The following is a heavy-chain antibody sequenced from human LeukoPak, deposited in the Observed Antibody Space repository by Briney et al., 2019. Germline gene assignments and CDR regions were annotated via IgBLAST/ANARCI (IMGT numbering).Heavy chain of an antibody. Sequence: GASVKVSCKASGYTFTAYYMHWVRQAPGQALEWMGWINPNSGGTKYAQKFQDRVTMTRDTSISTAYMELSRLRSDDTAVYYCTRLLYSSGWYPSGYWGQGTLVSVS. D-gene: IGHD6-19*01. CDR3: TRLLYSSGWYPSGY. CDR1: GYTFTAYY. J-gene: IGHJ4*02. V-gene: IGHV1-2*02. CDR2: INPNSGGT.